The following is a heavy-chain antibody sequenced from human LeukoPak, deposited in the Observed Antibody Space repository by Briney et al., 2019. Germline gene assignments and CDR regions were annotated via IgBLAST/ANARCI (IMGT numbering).Heavy chain of an antibody. J-gene: IGHJ6*03. CDR2: ISYDGSNK. CDR3: AKDGEWFGASSYYYMDV. D-gene: IGHD3-10*01. Sequence: GGSLRLSCAASGFTFSSYGMHWVRQAPGKGLEWVAVISYDGSNKYYADSVKGRFTISRNNSKNTLYLQMNSLRAEDTAVYYCAKDGEWFGASSYYYMDVWGKGTTVTVSS. V-gene: IGHV3-30*18. CDR1: GFTFSSYG.